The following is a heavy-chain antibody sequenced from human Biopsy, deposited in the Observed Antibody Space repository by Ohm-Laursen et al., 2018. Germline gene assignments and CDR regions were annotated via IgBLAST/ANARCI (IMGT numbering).Heavy chain of an antibody. D-gene: IGHD3-3*01. Sequence: TLSLTCSVSGGSIISYYWTWIRQPPGKGLEWIGHVYNGGITNYDPSLKSRVTISKDTSKNQFSLQVNSVTAADTAVYYCARTPRDSFWSGSYKRGLWFDPWGQGTLVIVSS. J-gene: IGHJ5*02. CDR1: GGSIISYY. CDR3: ARTPRDSFWSGSYKRGLWFDP. CDR2: VYNGGIT. V-gene: IGHV4-59*01.